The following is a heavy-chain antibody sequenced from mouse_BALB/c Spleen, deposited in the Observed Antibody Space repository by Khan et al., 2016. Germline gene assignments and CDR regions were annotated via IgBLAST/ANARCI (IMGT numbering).Heavy chain of an antibody. J-gene: IGHJ1*01. CDR3: ARAPPRWYFDV. V-gene: IGHV3-2*02. Sequence: EVQLQESGPGLVKPSQSLSLTCTVTGYSITSDYAWNWIRQFPGNKLEWMGYISYSGSTSYNPSLKSRISINRDTSKNQFFLQLNSVTTEYTATYYCARAPPRWYFDVWGAGTTVTVSS. CDR2: ISYSGST. CDR1: GYSITSDYA.